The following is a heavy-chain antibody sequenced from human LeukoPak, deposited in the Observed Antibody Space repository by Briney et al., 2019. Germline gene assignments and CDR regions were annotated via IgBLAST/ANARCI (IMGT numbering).Heavy chain of an antibody. CDR1: GYTFTSYG. Sequence: ASVKVSCKASGYTFTSYGISWVRQAPGQGLEWMGWISAYNGNTNYAQKLQGRVTMTTDTSTSTAYMELRSLRSDDTAVYYCATGPYYYDSSGPDYWGQGTLVTVSS. CDR3: ATGPYYYDSSGPDY. J-gene: IGHJ4*02. D-gene: IGHD3-22*01. CDR2: ISAYNGNT. V-gene: IGHV1-18*01.